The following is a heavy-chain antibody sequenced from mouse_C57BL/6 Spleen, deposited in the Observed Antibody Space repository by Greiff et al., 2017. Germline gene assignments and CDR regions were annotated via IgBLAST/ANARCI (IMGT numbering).Heavy chain of an antibody. Sequence: VQLQQSVAELVRPGDSVKLSCTASGFNIKNTYMHWVKQRPEQGLEWIGRIDPANGNTNYPPKFKGKDPITADTSSNTADLQLSFLTSGDPAIYYCAPHYYGSSSSLDYWGQGTTLTVSS. CDR1: GFNIKNTY. J-gene: IGHJ2*01. CDR2: IDPANGNT. D-gene: IGHD1-1*01. V-gene: IGHV14-3*01. CDR3: APHYYGSSSSLDY.